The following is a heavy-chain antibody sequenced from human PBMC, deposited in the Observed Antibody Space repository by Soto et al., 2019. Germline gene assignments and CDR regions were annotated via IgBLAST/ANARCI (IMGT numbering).Heavy chain of an antibody. D-gene: IGHD7-27*01. J-gene: IGHJ4*02. CDR2: IYWDDDK. CDR1: GFSLSTSGVG. V-gene: IGHV2-5*02. CDR3: AHSPIPNWGSRGAFDY. Sequence: QITLKESGPTLEKPTQTLTLTCTFSGFSLSTSGVGVGWIRQPPGKALEWLALIYWDDDKRYSPSLKSRLTITKDTSKNQVVLTMTNMDPVDTATYYCAHSPIPNWGSRGAFDYWGQGTLVTVSS.